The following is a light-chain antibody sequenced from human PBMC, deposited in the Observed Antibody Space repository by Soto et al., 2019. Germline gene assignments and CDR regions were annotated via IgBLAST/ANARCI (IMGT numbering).Light chain of an antibody. V-gene: IGKV1-33*01. J-gene: IGKJ5*01. Sequence: DIQMTQSPSSLSASVGDRVTITCQASQDISNYLNWYQQKQGKAPKLLIYDASNLETGVPSRFTESGSATYFTFTITSLQPEDIATYYCQQYKHLITFGQGTRLEIK. CDR1: QDISNY. CDR2: DAS. CDR3: QQYKHLIT.